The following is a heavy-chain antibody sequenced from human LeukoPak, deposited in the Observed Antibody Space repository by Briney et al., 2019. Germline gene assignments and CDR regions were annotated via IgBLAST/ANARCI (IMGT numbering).Heavy chain of an antibody. CDR2: MKGDGSEI. CDR3: ARPGYTAGYDL. CDR1: GFTFSTYW. Sequence: PGGSLRLSCAASGFTFSTYWMTWVRQAPGKGLEWVANMKGDGSEIYYVDSVKGRFTISRDNAKNLLYLQMNSLRAEDTAVYYCARPGYTAGYDLWGQGTLVTVSS. J-gene: IGHJ3*01. D-gene: IGHD3-9*01. V-gene: IGHV3-7*01.